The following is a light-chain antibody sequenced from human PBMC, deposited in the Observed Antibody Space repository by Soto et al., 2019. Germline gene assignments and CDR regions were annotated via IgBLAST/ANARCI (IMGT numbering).Light chain of an antibody. V-gene: IGKV3-15*01. CDR1: QSVSSN. CDR3: QKYNNWPQK. CDR2: GAS. Sequence: EIVMTQSPATLSVSPGERATLSCRASQSVSSNLAWYQQNPGQAPRLLIYGASTRATGIPARFSGSGSGTEFTLTISSLQSEDFAVYYCQKYNNWPQKFGQGTKVDIK. J-gene: IGKJ1*01.